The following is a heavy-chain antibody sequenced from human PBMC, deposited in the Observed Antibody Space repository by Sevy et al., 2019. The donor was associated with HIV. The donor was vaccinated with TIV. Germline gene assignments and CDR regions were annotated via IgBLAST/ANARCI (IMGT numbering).Heavy chain of an antibody. CDR1: GFTFSSYG. J-gene: IGHJ4*02. Sequence: GGSLRLSCAASGFTFSSYGMHWVRQAPGKGLEWVAVIWYDGSNKYYANSVKGRFTTFRDNSKNTRYLQLNSLRAEDTAVYYCAMNYYDSSGSSFFFDYWGQGTLVTVSS. CDR2: IWYDGSNK. V-gene: IGHV3-33*01. D-gene: IGHD3-22*01. CDR3: AMNYYDSSGSSFFFDY.